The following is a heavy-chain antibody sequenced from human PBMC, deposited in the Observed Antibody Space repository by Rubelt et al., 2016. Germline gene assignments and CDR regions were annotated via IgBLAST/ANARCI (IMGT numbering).Heavy chain of an antibody. CDR1: GGSISSYY. V-gene: IGHV4-59*01. CDR2: ISSSGSA. CDR3: ARAYYYGSGSYFPVDY. Sequence: QVQLQESGPGLVKPWETLSLTCTVSGGSISSYYWSWIRQPPGKGLEWIGYISSSGSASYTPSLKSRVTISLDRSKSQFSLRRGSWTAAYTAGYYWARAYYYGSGSYFPVDYWGQGTLVTVSS. J-gene: IGHJ4*02. D-gene: IGHD3-10*01.